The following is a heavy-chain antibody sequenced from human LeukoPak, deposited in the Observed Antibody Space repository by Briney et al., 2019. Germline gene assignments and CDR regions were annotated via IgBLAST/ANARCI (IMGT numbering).Heavy chain of an antibody. CDR3: ARDGDYYDSSGYYYPSFDY. CDR2: IIPILGIA. J-gene: IGHJ4*02. CDR1: GGTFTSYT. Sequence: SVKVSCKASGGTFTSYTVSWVRQAPGRGLEWMGRIIPILGIANYAQKFQGRATITADKSTSTAYMELSSLRSEDTAVYYCARDGDYYDSSGYYYPSFDYWGQGTLVTVSS. D-gene: IGHD3-22*01. V-gene: IGHV1-69*04.